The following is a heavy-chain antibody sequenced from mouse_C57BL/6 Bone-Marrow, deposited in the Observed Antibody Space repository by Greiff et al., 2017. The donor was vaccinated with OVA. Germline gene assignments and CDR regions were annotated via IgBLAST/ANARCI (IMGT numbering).Heavy chain of an antibody. CDR1: GFTFSSYA. CDR2: ISDGGSYT. J-gene: IGHJ3*01. V-gene: IGHV5-4*01. CDR3: ARASYYKNVGFAY. Sequence: EVHLVESGGGLVKPGGSLKLSCAASGFTFSSYAMSWVRQTPEKRLEWVATISDGGSYTYYPDNVKGRFTISRDNAKNNLYLQMSHLKSEDTAMYYCARASYYKNVGFAYWGQGTLVTVSA. D-gene: IGHD2-10*01.